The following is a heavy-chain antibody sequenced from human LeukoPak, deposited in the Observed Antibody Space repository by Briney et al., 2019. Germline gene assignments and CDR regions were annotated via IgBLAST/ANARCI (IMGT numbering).Heavy chain of an antibody. J-gene: IGHJ4*02. CDR3: ARHGGPSSWHRYDY. D-gene: IGHD6-13*01. CDR1: GPSISSGYY. Sequence: PSETLSLTCAVSGPSISSGYYWGWIRQPPGKGLEWIGYIYYSGSTNYNPSLKSRVTMSVDTSKNQFSLKLSSVTAADTAVYYCARHGGPSSWHRYDYWGQGTLVTVSS. CDR2: IYYSGST. V-gene: IGHV4-59*08.